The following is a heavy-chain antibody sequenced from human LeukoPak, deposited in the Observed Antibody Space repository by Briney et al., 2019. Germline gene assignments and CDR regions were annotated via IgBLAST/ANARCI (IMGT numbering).Heavy chain of an antibody. J-gene: IGHJ4*02. CDR3: ARRGYYDSNGQYLFDY. D-gene: IGHD3-22*01. CDR1: GASISSSNYC. Sequence: PSETLSLTCTVSGASISSSNYCWGWIRQPPGKGLEWIGTICYSGSTYYDPSLKSRVTISVDTSKNQFSLKLSSVTAADTAVYYCARRGYYDSNGQYLFDYWGQGTLVTVSS. CDR2: ICYSGST. V-gene: IGHV4-39*01.